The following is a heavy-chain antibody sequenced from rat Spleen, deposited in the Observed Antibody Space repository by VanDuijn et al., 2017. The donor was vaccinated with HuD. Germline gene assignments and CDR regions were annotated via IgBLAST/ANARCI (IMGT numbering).Heavy chain of an antibody. CDR3: ARSTYNSLLGY. CDR1: FYSITSSYR. D-gene: IGHD1-2*01. CDR2: MSYSGTT. J-gene: IGHJ2*01. Sequence: EVQLQESGPGLVKPSQSLSLTCSVTFYSITSSYRWNWIRKFPGNKLEWMGYMSYSGTTTYNPSLKSRFSMTRDTSKNQFFLQLQSVTTEDTATYYCARSTYNSLLGYWGQGVMVIVSS. V-gene: IGHV3-3*01.